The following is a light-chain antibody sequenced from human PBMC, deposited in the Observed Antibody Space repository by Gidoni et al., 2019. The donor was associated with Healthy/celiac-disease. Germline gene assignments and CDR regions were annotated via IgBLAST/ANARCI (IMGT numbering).Light chain of an antibody. CDR2: WAS. J-gene: IGKJ4*01. CDR3: QQYYSTLT. V-gene: IGKV4-1*01. CDR1: QSVLYSSNNKNY. Sequence: DIVMTQSPDSLAVSLGERATINCKSSQSVLYSSNNKNYLAWYQQKPRQPPKLLIYWASTRESGVPDRFSGSGSGTDFTLTISSLQAEDVAVYYCQQYYSTLTFXGXTKVEIK.